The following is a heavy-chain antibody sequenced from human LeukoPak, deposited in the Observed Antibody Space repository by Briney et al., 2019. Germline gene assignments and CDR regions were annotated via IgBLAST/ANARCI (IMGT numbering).Heavy chain of an antibody. CDR3: AYRGGYYAASFYFDY. Sequence: GGSLRLSCSASGFTFKSYWMHWVRQAPGKGLVWVSRIKNDGSSTTYADSVKGRFTISRDNSKNTLYLQMNSLRAEDTAVYYCAYRGGYYAASFYFDYWGQGTLVTVSS. CDR1: GFTFKSYW. J-gene: IGHJ4*02. CDR2: IKNDGSST. D-gene: IGHD3-22*01. V-gene: IGHV3-74*01.